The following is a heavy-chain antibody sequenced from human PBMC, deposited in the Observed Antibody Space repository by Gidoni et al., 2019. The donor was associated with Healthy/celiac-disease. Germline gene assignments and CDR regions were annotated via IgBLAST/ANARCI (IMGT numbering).Heavy chain of an antibody. CDR3: ARHRWTNIAAPRDGMDV. CDR1: GGTFSSYA. J-gene: IGHJ6*02. V-gene: IGHV1-69*01. Sequence: QVQLVQSGAAVTKPGSSVKVSCKASGGTFSSYAISWVRQAPGQGLEWMGGIIPILGTANYAQKLQGRVTITADESTSTAYMELSSLRSEDTAVYYCARHRWTNIAAPRDGMDVWGQGTTVTVSS. D-gene: IGHD6-13*01. CDR2: IIPILGTA.